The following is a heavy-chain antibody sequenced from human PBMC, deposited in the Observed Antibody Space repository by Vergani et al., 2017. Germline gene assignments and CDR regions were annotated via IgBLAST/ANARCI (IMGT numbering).Heavy chain of an antibody. V-gene: IGHV3-7*03. D-gene: IGHD2-8*01. CDR3: ARGELGYCTNGVCFLDY. Sequence: EVQLVESGGGLVQPGGSLRLSCAASGFTFSSYWMGWVRQAPGKGLEWVANIKQDGSEKYYVDSVKGRFTISRDNAKNSLYLQMNSLRAEDTAVYYCARGELGYCTNGVCFLDYWGQGTLVTVSS. CDR1: GFTFSSYW. J-gene: IGHJ4*02. CDR2: IKQDGSEK.